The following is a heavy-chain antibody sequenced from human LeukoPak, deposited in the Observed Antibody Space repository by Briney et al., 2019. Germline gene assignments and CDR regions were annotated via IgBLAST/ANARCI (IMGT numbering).Heavy chain of an antibody. J-gene: IGHJ5*02. D-gene: IGHD2-2*02. V-gene: IGHV3-23*01. Sequence: GGTLRLSRAASGFTFSSYGMSWVRQAPGKGLEWVSAISGSGGTTYQADSVKGRFTISRDNAKNSLYLQMNSLRAEDTALYYCARGYMFDPWGQGTLVTVSS. CDR2: ISGSGGTT. CDR3: ARGYMFDP. CDR1: GFTFSSYG.